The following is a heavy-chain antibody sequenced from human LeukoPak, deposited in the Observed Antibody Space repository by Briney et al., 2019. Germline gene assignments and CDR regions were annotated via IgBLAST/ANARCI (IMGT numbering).Heavy chain of an antibody. D-gene: IGHD6-19*01. Sequence: GGSLRLSCAASGFTFSSYAMHWVRQAPGKGLEWVAVISYDGSNKYYADSVKGRFTISRDNSKNTLYLQMNSLRAEDTAVYYCARDRFRPGIAVAGYFDYWGQGTLVTVSS. CDR2: ISYDGSNK. CDR3: ARDRFRPGIAVAGYFDY. CDR1: GFTFSSYA. J-gene: IGHJ4*02. V-gene: IGHV3-30-3*01.